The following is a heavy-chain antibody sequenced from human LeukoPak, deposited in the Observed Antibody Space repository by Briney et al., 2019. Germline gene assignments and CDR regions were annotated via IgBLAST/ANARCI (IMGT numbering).Heavy chain of an antibody. CDR2: IYHSGTT. D-gene: IGHD4-23*01. J-gene: IGHJ6*02. CDR3: ARDYGGSLGYYGMDV. V-gene: IGHV4-30-2*01. Sequence: SQTLSLTCTVSGGSISSGGYYWSWIRQPPGKGLEWIGYIYHSGTTYYSPSLKSRVTISVDRSKNQFSLKLSSVTAADTAVYYCARDYGGSLGYYGMDVWGQGTTVTVSS. CDR1: GGSISSGGYY.